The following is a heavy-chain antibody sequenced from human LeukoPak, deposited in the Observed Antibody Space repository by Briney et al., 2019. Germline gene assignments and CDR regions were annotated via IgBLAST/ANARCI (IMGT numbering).Heavy chain of an antibody. CDR1: GGSISSYY. CDR2: IYYSGST. V-gene: IGHV4-59*01. J-gene: IGHJ5*02. Sequence: PSETLSLTCTVSGGSISSYYWSWIRLPPGKGLEWIGYIYYSGSTNYNPSLKSRVTISVDTSKNQFSLKLSSVTAADTAVYYCARTLSADPVTIVVVSPATTSDWFAPWGQGTLVTVSS. CDR3: ARTLSADPVTIVVVSPATTSDWFAP. D-gene: IGHD2-2*01.